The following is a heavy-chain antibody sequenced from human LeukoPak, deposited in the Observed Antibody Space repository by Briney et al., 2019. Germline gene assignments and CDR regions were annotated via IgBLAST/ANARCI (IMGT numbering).Heavy chain of an antibody. CDR2: IKRDGSEK. CDR3: ARDGLLRFLEWSSEIDY. V-gene: IGHV3-7*01. Sequence: GGSLRLSCAASGFTFTDYWMSWVRQAPGKGLEWVANIKRDGSEKYYVDSVKGRFTISRDNAKNSLYLQMNSLRAEDTAVYYCARDGLLRFLEWSSEIDYWGQGTLVTVSS. CDR1: GFTFTDYW. J-gene: IGHJ4*02. D-gene: IGHD3-3*01.